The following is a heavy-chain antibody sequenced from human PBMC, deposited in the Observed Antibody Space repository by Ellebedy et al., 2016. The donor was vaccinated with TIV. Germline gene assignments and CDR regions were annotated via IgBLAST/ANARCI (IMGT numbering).Heavy chain of an antibody. Sequence: AASVKVSCKASGYSFTSHGISWVRQAPGQGLQWMGWVTAYNRDTYYAQNFQGRVPFTTDTSSSTAYMELRSLRSDDTGVYYCARGAMALSWGQGTLVTVSS. CDR3: ARGAMALS. D-gene: IGHD5-24*01. CDR2: VTAYNRDT. V-gene: IGHV1-18*01. CDR1: GYSFTSHG. J-gene: IGHJ5*02.